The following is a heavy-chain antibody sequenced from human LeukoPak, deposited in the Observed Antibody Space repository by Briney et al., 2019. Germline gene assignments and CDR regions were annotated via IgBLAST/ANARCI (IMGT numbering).Heavy chain of an antibody. Sequence: GGSLRLSCAATGFTFKDYGMHWVRQPPGKGLEWVSSINWNGGGTDYADSVKGRFTISRDNAKNSLYLQLSSLRPEDTALYYCAKHMRAANTYSFFGLDVWGQGTTVTVSS. CDR1: GFTFKDYG. V-gene: IGHV3-9*01. CDR3: AKHMRAANTYSFFGLDV. J-gene: IGHJ6*02. D-gene: IGHD2-15*01. CDR2: INWNGGGT.